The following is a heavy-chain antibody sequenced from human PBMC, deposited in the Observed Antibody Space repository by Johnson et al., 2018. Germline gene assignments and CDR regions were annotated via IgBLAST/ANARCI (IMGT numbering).Heavy chain of an antibody. CDR3: AKDDHQQLGLPDFQH. CDR2: ISWDGGST. J-gene: IGHJ1*01. D-gene: IGHD6-13*01. V-gene: IGHV3-43D*03. Sequence: VQLVESGGGVVQPGRSLRLSCAASGFTFDDYAMHWVRQAPGKGLEWVSLISWDGGSTYYADSVKGRFTIPRDNSKNSLYLQMNSLRAEDTAVYYCAKDDHQQLGLPDFQHWGQGTLVTVSS. CDR1: GFTFDDYA.